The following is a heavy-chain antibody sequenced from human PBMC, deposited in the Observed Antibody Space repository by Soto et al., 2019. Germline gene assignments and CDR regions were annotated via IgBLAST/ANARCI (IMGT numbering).Heavy chain of an antibody. CDR2: IKSKTDGGTT. CDR3: TRGLHYYYGMDV. V-gene: IGHV3-15*01. J-gene: IGHJ6*02. Sequence: PGGSLRLSCAASGFTFSNAWMSWVRQAPGKGLEWVGRIKSKTDGGTTDYAAPVKGRFTISRDDSKNTLYLQMNSLKTEDTAVYYCTRGLHYYYGMDVWGQGTTVTVSS. D-gene: IGHD4-17*01. CDR1: GFTFSNAW.